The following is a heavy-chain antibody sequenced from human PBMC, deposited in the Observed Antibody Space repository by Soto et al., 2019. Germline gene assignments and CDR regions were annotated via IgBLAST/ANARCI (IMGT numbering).Heavy chain of an antibody. CDR1: GYTFTNYD. CDR3: ASQRMGYCSGGSCPRDYFDS. D-gene: IGHD2-15*01. CDR2: MNPNSGNT. V-gene: IGHV1-8*01. Sequence: QVQLVQSGAEVKKPGASVKVSCKASGYTFTNYDINWVRQAPGQGLEWMGWMNPNSGNTDYALKFQGRVTMTRNTTISTAYMELSSLRSEDTAVYYFASQRMGYCSGGSCPRDYFDSWGQGPLVTVSS. J-gene: IGHJ4*02.